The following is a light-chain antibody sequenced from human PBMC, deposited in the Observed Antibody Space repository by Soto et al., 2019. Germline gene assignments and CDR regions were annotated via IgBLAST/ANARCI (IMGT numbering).Light chain of an antibody. CDR2: DAS. Sequence: EIVLTKSPATLSLSPGERATLSCRASQSVSSYLAWYQQKPGQAPRLLIYDASNRATGIPARFSGSGSGTDFNLTISSLEPEDFAVYYCQQRSNWPPTFGQGTKLEIK. V-gene: IGKV3-11*01. CDR3: QQRSNWPPT. CDR1: QSVSSY. J-gene: IGKJ2*01.